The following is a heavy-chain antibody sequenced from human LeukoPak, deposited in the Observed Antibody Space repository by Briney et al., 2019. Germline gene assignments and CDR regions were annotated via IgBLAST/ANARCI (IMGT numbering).Heavy chain of an antibody. V-gene: IGHV3-48*01. CDR1: GFTFKNEP. J-gene: IGHJ4*02. D-gene: IGHD1-20*01. Sequence: GGSLRLSCAASGFTFKNEPMDWVRQAPGKGLEWVSHIRSDSKTIVYADSVKGRFTISRDNAKNSLSLQMNSLRAEDTAVYYCARDYNWVFDYWGQGTLVTVSS. CDR3: ARDYNWVFDY. CDR2: IRSDSKTI.